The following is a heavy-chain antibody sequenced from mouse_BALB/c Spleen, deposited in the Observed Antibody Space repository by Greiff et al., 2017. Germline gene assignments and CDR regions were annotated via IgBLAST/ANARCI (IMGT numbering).Heavy chain of an antibody. Sequence: VQLQQSGPELVKPGASVKIPCKASGYTFTDYNMDWVKQSHGKSLEWIGDINPNNGGTIYNQKFKGKATLTADTSSSTAYMQISSLTSEDSAVYFCARGGLRRGFDYWGQGTTLTVSS. D-gene: IGHD2-4*01. CDR2: INPNNGGT. CDR1: GYTFTDYN. CDR3: ARGGLRRGFDY. V-gene: IGHV1-18*01. J-gene: IGHJ2*01.